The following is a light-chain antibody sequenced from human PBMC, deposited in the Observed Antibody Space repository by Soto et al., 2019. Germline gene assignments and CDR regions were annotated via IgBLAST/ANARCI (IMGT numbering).Light chain of an antibody. CDR2: ETS. Sequence: ESVLTQSPATLSLSRGERAALSCRASQSVSNYLSWYQQKPGQAPRLLMYETSRRATGIPARFSGSGSGTDFTLTISSLEPEDFAVYYCQQRHNWRDTFGQGTRLEI. CDR1: QSVSNY. V-gene: IGKV3-11*01. CDR3: QQRHNWRDT. J-gene: IGKJ5*01.